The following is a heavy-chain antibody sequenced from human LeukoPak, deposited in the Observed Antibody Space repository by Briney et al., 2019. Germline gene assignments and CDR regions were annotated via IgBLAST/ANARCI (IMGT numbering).Heavy chain of an antibody. CDR2: IYHSGGT. D-gene: IGHD2-8*01. V-gene: IGHV4-4*02. CDR3: ATNGYYCMDV. J-gene: IGHJ6*03. Sequence: SETLSLTCAVSGGSISSSTNWWSWVRQPPGKGLEWIGEIYHSGGTNCNPSLKSRITISVDKSQNQFSLKVNSLTAADTAVYYCATNGYYCMDVWGKGTTVTASS. CDR1: GGSISSSTNW.